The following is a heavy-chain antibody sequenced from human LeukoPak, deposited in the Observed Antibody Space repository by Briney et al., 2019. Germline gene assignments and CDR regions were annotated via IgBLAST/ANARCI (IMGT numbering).Heavy chain of an antibody. CDR2: ISSSGNMI. D-gene: IGHD3-3*01. Sequence: AGGSLRLSCAASGFTFSSYSMNWVRQAPGKGLEWVSYISSSGNMIYYADSVMSRFAISRDNAKNSLYLQMNSLRDDDTAVYYCAPNFWSGYVTDYWGQGTLVTDSS. CDR3: APNFWSGYVTDY. J-gene: IGHJ4*02. CDR1: GFTFSSYS. V-gene: IGHV3-48*02.